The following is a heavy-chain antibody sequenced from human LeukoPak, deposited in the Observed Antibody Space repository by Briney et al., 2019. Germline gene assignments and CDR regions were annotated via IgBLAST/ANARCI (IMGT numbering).Heavy chain of an antibody. Sequence: PSETLSLTCAVYGGSFSGYYWSWIRQPPGKGLEWIGEINHSGSTNYNPSLKSRVTISVDTSKNQFSLKLSSVTAADTAVYYCARYRYSHGNLFDYWGQGTLVTVSS. V-gene: IGHV4-34*01. CDR3: ARYRYSHGNLFDY. CDR2: INHSGST. D-gene: IGHD5-18*01. J-gene: IGHJ4*02. CDR1: GGSFSGYY.